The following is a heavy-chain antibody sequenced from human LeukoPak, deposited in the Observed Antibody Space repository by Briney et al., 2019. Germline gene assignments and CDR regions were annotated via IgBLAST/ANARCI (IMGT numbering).Heavy chain of an antibody. CDR2: ISGSGGIT. Sequence: GGSLRLSCAASGFTFSSHAMSWVRQAPGKGLEWVSGISGSGGITYYADPVKGRFTISRDNSKNTLYLQMNSLTAEDTAAYYCAKARYSSTFHDVDYWGQGTLVTVSS. D-gene: IGHD2/OR15-2a*01. V-gene: IGHV3-23*01. CDR3: AKARYSSTFHDVDY. CDR1: GFTFSSHA. J-gene: IGHJ4*02.